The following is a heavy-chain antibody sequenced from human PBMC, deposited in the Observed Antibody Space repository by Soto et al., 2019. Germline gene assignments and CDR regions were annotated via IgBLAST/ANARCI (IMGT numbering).Heavy chain of an antibody. Sequence: GGSLRLSCSASGFTFSSYAMHWVRQAPGKGLEYVSAISSNGGSTYYADSVKGRFTISRDNSKNTLYLQMSSLRAEDTAAYYCVRLSATPLAYGMDVWGQGTTVTVSS. D-gene: IGHD6-19*01. V-gene: IGHV3-64D*06. CDR2: ISSNGGST. CDR1: GFTFSSYA. CDR3: VRLSATPLAYGMDV. J-gene: IGHJ6*02.